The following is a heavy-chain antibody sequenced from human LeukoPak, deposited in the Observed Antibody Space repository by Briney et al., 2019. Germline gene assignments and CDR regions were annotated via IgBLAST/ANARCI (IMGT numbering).Heavy chain of an antibody. CDR1: GFTFSANW. V-gene: IGHV3-74*03. CDR3: ARGSPQGGNRFFDY. Sequence: PGGSLRLPCETSGFTFSANWMHWVRRAPGKGLMWVARIDPAGSSTMYADSVKGRFTISRDNARNTLYLQMNSLTVDDTAVYYCARGSPQGGNRFFDYWGQGTLVTVSS. D-gene: IGHD3-16*01. J-gene: IGHJ4*02. CDR2: IDPAGSST.